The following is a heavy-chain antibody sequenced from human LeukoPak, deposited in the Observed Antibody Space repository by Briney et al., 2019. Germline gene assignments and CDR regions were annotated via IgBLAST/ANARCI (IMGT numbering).Heavy chain of an antibody. D-gene: IGHD3-10*01. CDR2: INPNSGGT. J-gene: IGHJ4*02. CDR1: GYTFTGYY. CDR3: ARAYGSGSYYNAVDY. V-gene: IGHV1-2*02. Sequence: ASVTVSCKASGYTFTGYYMHWVRQAPGQGLEWMGWINPNSGGTNYAQKFQGRVTMTRDTSITTAYMELSRLRCDDTAVYYCARAYGSGSYYNAVDYWGQGTLVTVSS.